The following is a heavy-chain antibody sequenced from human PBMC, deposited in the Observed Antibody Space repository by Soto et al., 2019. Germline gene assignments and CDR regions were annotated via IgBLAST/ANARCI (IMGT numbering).Heavy chain of an antibody. Sequence: PGGSLRLSCAASGFTFSSYWMSWVRQAPGKGLEWVANIKQDGSEKYYVDSVKGRFTISRDNAKNSLYLQMNSLRAEDTAVYYCARELGYCSSTSCVGFDSWGQGTLVTVSS. CDR3: ARELGYCSSTSCVGFDS. J-gene: IGHJ5*01. D-gene: IGHD2-2*01. CDR2: IKQDGSEK. V-gene: IGHV3-7*05. CDR1: GFTFSSYW.